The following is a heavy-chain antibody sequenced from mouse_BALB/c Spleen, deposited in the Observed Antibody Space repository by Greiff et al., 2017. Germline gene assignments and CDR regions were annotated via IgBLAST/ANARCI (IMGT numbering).Heavy chain of an antibody. CDR3: ATGGKKCFLDV. J-gene: IGHJ1*01. V-gene: IGHV1S29*02. CDR1: GYTFTDYT. D-gene: IGHD1-3*01. CDR2: IYPYNGGT. Sequence: VQLKESGPELVKPGASVKISCKASGYTFTDYTMHWVKQSHGKSLEWIGYIYPYNGGTGYNQKFKSKATLTVDNSSSTAYMELRSLTSEDSAVYYCATGGKKCFLDVWGAGTTVTVSS.